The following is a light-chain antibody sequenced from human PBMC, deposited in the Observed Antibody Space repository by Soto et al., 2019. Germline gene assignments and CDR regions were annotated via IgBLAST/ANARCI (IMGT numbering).Light chain of an antibody. CDR3: SSYAGSNIYYV. Sequence: QSVLTQPPSASGSPGQSVTISCTGTRSDVFGYNYVSWYQHHPGKAPNLMIYEVSKRPAGVPDRFSGSKSGNTSSLTVSGLQAEDEADYYCSSYAGSNIYYVFGTGTKLTVL. CDR1: RSDVFGYNY. CDR2: EVS. V-gene: IGLV2-8*01. J-gene: IGLJ1*01.